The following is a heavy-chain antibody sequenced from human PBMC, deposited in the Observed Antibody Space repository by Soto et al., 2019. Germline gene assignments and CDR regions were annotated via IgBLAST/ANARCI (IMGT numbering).Heavy chain of an antibody. CDR2: IYSGGST. CDR3: ASRRYSGYPTPSPFDY. Sequence: GGSLRLSCAASGFTVSSNYMSWVRQAPGKGLEWVSVIYSGGSTYYADSVKGRFTISRDNSKNTLYLQMNSLRAEDTAVYYCASRRYSGYPTPSPFDYWGQGTLVTVSS. D-gene: IGHD5-12*01. J-gene: IGHJ4*02. CDR1: GFTVSSNY. V-gene: IGHV3-66*01.